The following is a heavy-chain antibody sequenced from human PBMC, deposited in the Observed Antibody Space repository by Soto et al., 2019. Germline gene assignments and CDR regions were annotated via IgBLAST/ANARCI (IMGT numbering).Heavy chain of an antibody. J-gene: IGHJ5*02. V-gene: IGHV3-13*01. CDR3: ARGGRLRYFDWLSGGPGWFDP. CDR2: IGTAGDT. D-gene: IGHD3-9*01. Sequence: GGSLRLSCAASGFTFSSYDMHWVRQATGKGLEWVSAIGTAGDTYYPGSVKGRFTISRENAKNSLYLQMNSLRAEDTAVYYCARGGRLRYFDWLSGGPGWFDPWGQGTLVTVSS. CDR1: GFTFSSYD.